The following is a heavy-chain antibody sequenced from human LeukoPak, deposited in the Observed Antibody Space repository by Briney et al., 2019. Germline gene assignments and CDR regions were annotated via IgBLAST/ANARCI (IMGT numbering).Heavy chain of an antibody. CDR1: GFRFSNYA. CDR3: AKKSGNLYHFDY. Sequence: PGGSLRLSCAASGFRFSNYAIYWVRQAPGKGLEWVAVISYDGSNKYYADSVKGRFAISRDDSKNTLSLQMNSLRAEDTAVYYCAKKSGNLYHFDYWGQGTLVTVSS. V-gene: IGHV3-30-3*02. D-gene: IGHD1-14*01. CDR2: ISYDGSNK. J-gene: IGHJ4*02.